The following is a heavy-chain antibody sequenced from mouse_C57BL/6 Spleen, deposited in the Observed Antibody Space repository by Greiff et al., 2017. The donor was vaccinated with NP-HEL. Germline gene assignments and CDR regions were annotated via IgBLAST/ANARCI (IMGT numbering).Heavy chain of an antibody. Sequence: QVQLQQPGAELVKPGASVKMSCKASGYTFTSYWITWVKQRPGHGLEWIGDIYPGSGSTNYNEQFKSTATLSVDTSSSTAYMQLSILTSEDSAVYYCARDDYYGSSYGSFDVWGTGTTVTVSS. V-gene: IGHV1-55*01. CDR1: GYTFTSYW. J-gene: IGHJ1*03. D-gene: IGHD1-1*01. CDR3: ARDDYYGSSYGSFDV. CDR2: IYPGSGST.